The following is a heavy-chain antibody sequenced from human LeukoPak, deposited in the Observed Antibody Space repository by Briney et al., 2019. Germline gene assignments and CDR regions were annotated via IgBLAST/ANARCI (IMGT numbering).Heavy chain of an antibody. V-gene: IGHV4-4*07. CDR2: IYTSGST. CDR1: GGSISSYY. Sequence: SETLSLTCTVSGGSISSYYWSWIRQPAGKGLEWIGRIYTSGSTNYNPSLKSRVTMSVDTSKDQFSLKLSSVTAADTAVYYCAREGETTVTTLGDYYYGMDVWGQGTTVTVSS. CDR3: AREGETTVTTLGDYYYGMDV. D-gene: IGHD4-17*01. J-gene: IGHJ6*02.